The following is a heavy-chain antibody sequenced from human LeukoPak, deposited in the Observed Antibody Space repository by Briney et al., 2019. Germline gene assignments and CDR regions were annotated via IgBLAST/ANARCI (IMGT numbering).Heavy chain of an antibody. Sequence: PGGSLRLSRAASGFPVSSSYMSWVRQAPGKGLEWVSIISSAGTTYYADSVKGRFTISRDNSKNTVYLQVNSLRDEDTAVYYCARDLEAANTYYFDYWGQGTMVTVSS. CDR2: ISSAGTT. D-gene: IGHD6-13*01. V-gene: IGHV3-66*01. CDR3: ARDLEAANTYYFDY. J-gene: IGHJ4*02. CDR1: GFPVSSSY.